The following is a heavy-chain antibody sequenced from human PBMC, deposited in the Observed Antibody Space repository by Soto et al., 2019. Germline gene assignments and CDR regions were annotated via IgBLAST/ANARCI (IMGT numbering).Heavy chain of an antibody. CDR2: ISWDGGST. CDR3: AKDMGSLRFLEWLSPRYGMDV. D-gene: IGHD3-3*01. CDR1: GFTFDDYT. V-gene: IGHV3-43*01. Sequence: GGSLRLSCAASGFTFDDYTMHWVRQAPGKGLEWVSLISWDGGSTYYADSVKGRFTISRDNSKNSLYLQMNSLRTEDTALYYCAKDMGSLRFLEWLSPRYGMDVWGQGTTVTVSS. J-gene: IGHJ6*02.